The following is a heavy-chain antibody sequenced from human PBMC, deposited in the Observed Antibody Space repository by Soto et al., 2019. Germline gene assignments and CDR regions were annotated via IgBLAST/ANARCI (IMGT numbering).Heavy chain of an antibody. CDR1: GYHFTGYY. Sequence: ASVKVSCKASGYHFTGYYRHWVRQAPGQGPEWMGWINPNSGGTNYAQKFQGRVTMTEDTSTDTAYMELSSLRSEDTAVYYCATSHSSGWSSYYYYGMDVWGQGTTVTVSS. CDR2: INPNSGGT. D-gene: IGHD6-19*01. J-gene: IGHJ6*02. V-gene: IGHV1-2*02. CDR3: ATSHSSGWSSYYYYGMDV.